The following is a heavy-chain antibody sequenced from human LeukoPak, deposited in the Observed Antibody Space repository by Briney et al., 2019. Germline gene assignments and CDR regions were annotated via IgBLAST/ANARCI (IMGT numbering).Heavy chain of an antibody. D-gene: IGHD3-10*01. CDR3: ATLWFGNTDY. V-gene: IGHV3-53*01. Sequence: GALLLSGAGSGFIVSSNYVSWVRPAPGKGLEGVSVIYSGGSTYYADSVKGRFTISRDNSKNTLYLQMNSLRAEDTAVYYCATLWFGNTDYWGQGTLVTVSS. CDR2: IYSGGST. J-gene: IGHJ4*02. CDR1: GFIVSSNY.